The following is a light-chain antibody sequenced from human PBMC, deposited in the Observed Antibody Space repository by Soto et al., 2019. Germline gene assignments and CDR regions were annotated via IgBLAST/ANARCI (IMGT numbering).Light chain of an antibody. CDR3: QQYGNSPQT. V-gene: IGKV3-20*01. J-gene: IGKJ1*01. CDR2: GAT. Sequence: EIVLTQSPATLSLSPGERDTLSCRASQSVNSNYVAWYQHKPGQGPRLLFYGATHRATGIPDRISGSGSGTDFTLTISRLEPEDFAVYYCQQYGNSPQTFGQGTKVEIK. CDR1: QSVNSNY.